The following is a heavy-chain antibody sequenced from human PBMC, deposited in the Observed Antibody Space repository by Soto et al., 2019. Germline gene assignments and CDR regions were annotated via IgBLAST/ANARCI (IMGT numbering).Heavy chain of an antibody. V-gene: IGHV4-59*01. CDR3: ARGGMVITEPLDY. CDR1: GGSISSYY. J-gene: IGHJ4*02. CDR2: IYYSGST. Sequence: SETLSLTCTVSGGSISSYYWSWIRQPPGKGLEWIGYIYYSGSTNYNPSLKSRVTISVDTSKNQFSLKLSSVTAADTAVYYCARGGMVITEPLDYWGQGTLVTVSS. D-gene: IGHD3-3*01.